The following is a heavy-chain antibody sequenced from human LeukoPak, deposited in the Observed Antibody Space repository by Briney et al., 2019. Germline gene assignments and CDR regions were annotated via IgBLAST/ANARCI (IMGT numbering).Heavy chain of an antibody. D-gene: IGHD1-26*01. CDR3: ARRSGSLGWFDP. Sequence: SETLSLTCTVSGGSISSYYWSWIRQPPGKGLDGIGYIYTSGSTNYNPSLKSRVTISVDTSKNQFSLKLSSVTAADTAVYYCARRSGSLGWFDPWGQGTLVTVSS. CDR2: IYTSGST. V-gene: IGHV4-4*09. CDR1: GGSISSYY. J-gene: IGHJ5*02.